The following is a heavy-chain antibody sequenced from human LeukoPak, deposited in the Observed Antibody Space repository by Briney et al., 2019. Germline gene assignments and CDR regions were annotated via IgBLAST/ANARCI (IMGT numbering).Heavy chain of an antibody. J-gene: IGHJ4*02. D-gene: IGHD3-22*01. CDR1: GFTFDDYA. CDR3: AKGDRGSGYYFGPLHFDY. CDR2: ISWNSGSI. Sequence: PGGSLRLSCAASGFTFDDYAMHWVRQAPGKGLEWVSGISWNSGSIGYADSVKGRFTISRDNAKNSLYLQMNSLRAEDTALYYCAKGDRGSGYYFGPLHFDYWGQGTLVTVSS. V-gene: IGHV3-9*01.